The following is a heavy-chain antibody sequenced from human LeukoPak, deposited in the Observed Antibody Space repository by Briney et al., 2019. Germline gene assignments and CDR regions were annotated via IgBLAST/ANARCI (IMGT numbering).Heavy chain of an antibody. V-gene: IGHV4-31*03. CDR3: ARGYDSSGWYFSGY. Sequence: SETLSLTCTVSGGSISSGGYYWSWIRQHPGKGLEWIGCIYHSGSTYYNLSLKSRVTMSVDTSKNQFSLKLSSVTAADTAVYYCARGYDSSGWYFSGYWGQGTLVTVSS. J-gene: IGHJ4*02. CDR2: IYHSGST. CDR1: GGSISSGGYY. D-gene: IGHD6-19*01.